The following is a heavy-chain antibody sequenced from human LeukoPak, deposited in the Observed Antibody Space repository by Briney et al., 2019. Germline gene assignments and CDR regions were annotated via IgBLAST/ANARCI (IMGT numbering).Heavy chain of an antibody. CDR2: IYSGGST. CDR3: ARGLSGGFGELFH. V-gene: IGHV3-53*01. Sequence: GGSLRLSCAASGFTVSSNYMSWVRQAPGKGLEWVSVIYSGGSTYYADSVKGRFTISRDNSKNTLYLQMNSLRAEDTAVYYCARGLSGGFGELFHWGQGTLVTVSS. D-gene: IGHD3-10*01. CDR1: GFTVSSNY. J-gene: IGHJ4*02.